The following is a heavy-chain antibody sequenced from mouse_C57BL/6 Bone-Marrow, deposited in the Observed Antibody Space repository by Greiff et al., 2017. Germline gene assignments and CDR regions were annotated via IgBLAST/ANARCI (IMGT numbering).Heavy chain of an antibody. V-gene: IGHV1-52*01. Sequence: QVQLQQPGAELVRPGSSVKLSCKASGYTFTSYWMHWVKQRPIQGLEWIGNIDPSDSETPYNQKFKDKATLTVDKSSSTAYMQLSSLTSEDSAVYYCARAGGNYRFAYWGQGTLVTVSA. CDR1: GYTFTSYW. CDR3: ARAGGNYRFAY. CDR2: IDPSDSET. D-gene: IGHD2-1*01. J-gene: IGHJ3*01.